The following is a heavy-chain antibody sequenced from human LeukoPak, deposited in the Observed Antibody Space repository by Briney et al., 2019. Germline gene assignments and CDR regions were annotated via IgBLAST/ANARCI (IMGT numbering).Heavy chain of an antibody. D-gene: IGHD3-3*01. CDR1: GGSTSSSNW. V-gene: IGHV4-4*02. CDR2: INHSGST. J-gene: IGHJ4*02. CDR3: ARGWRGYYFDY. Sequence: SETLSLTCAVSGGSTSSSNWWSWVRQPPGKGLEWIGEINHSGSTNYNPSLKSRVTISVDTSKNQFSLKLSSVTAADTAVYYCARGWRGYYFDYWGQGTLVTVSS.